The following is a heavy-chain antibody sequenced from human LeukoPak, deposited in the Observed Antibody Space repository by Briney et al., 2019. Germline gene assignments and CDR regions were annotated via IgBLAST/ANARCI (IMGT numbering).Heavy chain of an antibody. V-gene: IGHV3-53*01. CDR3: AKDPADYGSGSAFDY. CDR2: IYGSGST. J-gene: IGHJ4*02. CDR1: GFTVSNNY. D-gene: IGHD3-10*01. Sequence: GGSLRLSCAASGFTVSNNYMSWVRQAPGKGLEWFSVIYGSGSTSYADSVKGRFTISRDNSKNTLYLQMNSLRAEDTAVYYCAKDPADYGSGSAFDYWGQGTLVTVSS.